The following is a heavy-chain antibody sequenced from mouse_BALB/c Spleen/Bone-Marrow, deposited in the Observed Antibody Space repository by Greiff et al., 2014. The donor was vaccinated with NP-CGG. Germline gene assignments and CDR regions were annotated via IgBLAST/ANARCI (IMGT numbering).Heavy chain of an antibody. CDR2: IRNKANGYTT. D-gene: IGHD2-3*01. J-gene: IGHJ2*01. CDR3: ARGGNDLDY. CDR1: GFTFTDYY. V-gene: IGHV7-3*02. Sequence: EVKLMESGGGLVQPGGSLRLSCATSGFTFTDYYMSWVRQPPGKALEWLGFIRNKANGYTTEYSASVKGRFTISRDKSQSILYLQMNTLRAEDSATYYCARGGNDLDYWGQGTTLTVSS.